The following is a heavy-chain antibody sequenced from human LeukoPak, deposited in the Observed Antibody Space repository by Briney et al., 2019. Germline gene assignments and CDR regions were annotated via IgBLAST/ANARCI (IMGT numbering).Heavy chain of an antibody. V-gene: IGHV3-74*01. CDR2: IYRDGSST. CDR3: VTDQTGRHPYFFDY. Sequence: GGSLRLSCAASGFSLSSHWMHWVRQAPGKGLVWVSRIYRDGSSTSYVDSVRGRLTTSRDNAKTSLYLQMHSLSVADTGLYYCVTDQTGRHPYFFDYWGQGTLVTVSS. J-gene: IGHJ4*02. CDR1: GFSLSSHW. D-gene: IGHD3-10*01.